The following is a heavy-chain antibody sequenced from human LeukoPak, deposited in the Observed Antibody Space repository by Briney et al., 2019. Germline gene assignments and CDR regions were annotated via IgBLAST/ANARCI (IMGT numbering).Heavy chain of an antibody. Sequence: GGTLRLSCAASGFTFSRNWMHWVRQAPGKGLVWVSRINSDGSITNYADSVKGRFTISRDNAKDTLYLQMSSLRAEDTAVYYCAKIDAYWGQGTLVTVSS. CDR2: INSDGSIT. J-gene: IGHJ4*02. CDR1: GFTFSRNW. V-gene: IGHV3-74*01. CDR3: AKIDAY.